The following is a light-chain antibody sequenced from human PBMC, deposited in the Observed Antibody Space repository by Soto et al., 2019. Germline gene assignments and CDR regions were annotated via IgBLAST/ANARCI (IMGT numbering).Light chain of an antibody. V-gene: IGKV3-11*01. J-gene: IGKJ2*01. CDR1: QSVSSY. Sequence: EIVLTQSPATLSLSPGERATLSCRASQSVSSYLAWYQQKPGQAPRLLIYDASNRATGIPARFSGSGSGTDFTLTISSLEPVDFAVYYCQQRSNWLYTCGQGPNLEIK. CDR2: DAS. CDR3: QQRSNWLYT.